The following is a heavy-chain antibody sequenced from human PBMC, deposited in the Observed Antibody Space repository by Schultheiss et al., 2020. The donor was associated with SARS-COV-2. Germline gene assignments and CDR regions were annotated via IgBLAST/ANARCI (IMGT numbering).Heavy chain of an antibody. CDR2: INHSGST. CDR3: AREQDLGISRPFDY. D-gene: IGHD7-27*01. V-gene: IGHV4-34*01. CDR1: GGSISSYY. J-gene: IGHJ4*02. Sequence: SQTLSLSCTVSGGSISSYYWSWIRQPPGKGLEWIGEINHSGSTNYNPSLKSRVTISVDTSKNQFSLKLSSVTAADTAVYYCAREQDLGISRPFDYWGQGTLVTVSS.